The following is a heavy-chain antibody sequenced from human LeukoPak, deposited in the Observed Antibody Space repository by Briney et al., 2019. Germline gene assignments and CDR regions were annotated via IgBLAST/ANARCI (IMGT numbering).Heavy chain of an antibody. Sequence: GGSLRLSCAASGFTVSSNYMSWVRQAPGKGLEWVSVIYSGGSTYYADSVKGRFTISRDNSKNTLYLQMNSLRAEDTAVYYCARDVDFWSGYYYFDYWGQGTLVTVSS. CDR3: ARDVDFWSGYYYFDY. V-gene: IGHV3-66*02. CDR1: GFTVSSNY. D-gene: IGHD3-3*01. J-gene: IGHJ4*02. CDR2: IYSGGST.